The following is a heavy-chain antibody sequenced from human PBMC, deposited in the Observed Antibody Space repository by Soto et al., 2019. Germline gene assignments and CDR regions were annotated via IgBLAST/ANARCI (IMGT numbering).Heavy chain of an antibody. J-gene: IGHJ4*02. Sequence: VQLQESGPGLVEPSETLSLICTVSGVSISTYYWAWIRQPPGKGLESIGYIYNSGNTNYNPSLKLRGPISIETSKNQFSLKLSSVTAADTAVYFCAKMGRGAVEYWGQGTLVIVSS. CDR3: AKMGRGAVEY. CDR2: IYNSGNT. V-gene: IGHV4-59*01. CDR1: GVSISTYY. D-gene: IGHD3-10*01.